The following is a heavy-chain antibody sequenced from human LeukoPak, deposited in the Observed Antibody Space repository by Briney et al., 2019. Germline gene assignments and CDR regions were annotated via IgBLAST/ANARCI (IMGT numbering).Heavy chain of an antibody. Sequence: SETLSLTCTVSGDSIRTNSYYWGWIRQPPGKGLGWIASVYYNGNIYYNPSFRSRVTMSVDTSNNQFSLSLTSVTAPDTAVYFCARLRHDRSGHYWFGPWGRGTLVTVSS. D-gene: IGHD3-22*01. CDR3: ARLRHDRSGHYWFGP. J-gene: IGHJ5*02. V-gene: IGHV4-39*01. CDR2: VYYNGNI. CDR1: GDSIRTNSYY.